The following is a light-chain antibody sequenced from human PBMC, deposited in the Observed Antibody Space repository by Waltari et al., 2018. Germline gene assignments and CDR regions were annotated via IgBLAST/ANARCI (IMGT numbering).Light chain of an antibody. Sequence: QSALTQPASVSGSPGQSITISCTGTSSDVGGYNSVSWYQQHPGKAPNLMLYDVSNRHSGVSNRFSCSKSGNTASLTISGLQAEDEADYYCSSYTSTSTLLFGGGTKLTVL. CDR2: DVS. J-gene: IGLJ2*01. V-gene: IGLV2-14*01. CDR3: SSYTSTSTLL. CDR1: SSDVGGYNS.